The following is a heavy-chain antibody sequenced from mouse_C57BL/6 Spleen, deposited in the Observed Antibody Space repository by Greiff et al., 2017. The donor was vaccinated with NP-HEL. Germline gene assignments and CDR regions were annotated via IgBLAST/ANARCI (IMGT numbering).Heavy chain of an antibody. V-gene: IGHV1-81*01. CDR1: GYTFTSYG. J-gene: IGHJ2*01. CDR2: IYPRSGNT. D-gene: IGHD1-1*01. Sequence: ESGAELARPGASVKLSCKASGYTFTSYGISWVKQRTGQGLEWIGEIYPRSGNTYYNEKFKGKATLTADKSSSTAYMELRSLTSEDSAVYFCARSFTTVVETDYWGQGTTLTVSS. CDR3: ARSFTTVVETDY.